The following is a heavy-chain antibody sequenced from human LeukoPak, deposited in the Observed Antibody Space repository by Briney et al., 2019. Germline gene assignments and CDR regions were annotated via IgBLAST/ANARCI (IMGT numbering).Heavy chain of an antibody. CDR2: IYHSGNT. D-gene: IGHD1-26*01. CDR3: ARFYGKSTPSVGSLDY. J-gene: IGHJ4*02. Sequence: PSETLSLTCTVSGGSISSYYWSWIRQPPGKGLDWIGYIYHSGNTYYNPSLKSRVTISIDRSKNQFSLRLNSVTAADTAVYYCARFYGKSTPSVGSLDYWGQGTLVTVSS. V-gene: IGHV4-59*12. CDR1: GGSISSYY.